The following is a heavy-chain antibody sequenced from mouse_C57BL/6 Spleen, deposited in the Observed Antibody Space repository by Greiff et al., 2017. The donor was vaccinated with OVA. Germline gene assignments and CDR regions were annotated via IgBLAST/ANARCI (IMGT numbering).Heavy chain of an antibody. Sequence: QVQLQQPGAELVMPGASVKLSCKASGYTFTSYWMHWVKQRPGQGLEWIGEIDPSDSYTNYNQKFKGKSTLTVDKSSSTAYMQLSSLTSEDSAVYYCARYGSSPYFDYWGQGTTLTVSS. D-gene: IGHD1-1*01. CDR1: GYTFTSYW. V-gene: IGHV1-69*01. CDR3: ARYGSSPYFDY. J-gene: IGHJ2*01. CDR2: IDPSDSYT.